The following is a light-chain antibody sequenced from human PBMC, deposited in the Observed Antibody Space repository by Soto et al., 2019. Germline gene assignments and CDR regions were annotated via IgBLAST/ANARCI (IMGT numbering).Light chain of an antibody. J-gene: IGKJ4*01. V-gene: IGKV1-12*01. CDR3: QQTTSFPLT. CDR1: QGISSW. Sequence: DIQMTQSPSFVSASVGDRVTITCRASQGISSWLAWYQHKPGRAPKLLIHAASSLESGVPSRFSGSGSWTDFTLTISSLPPEDFATFYCQQTTSFPLTFGGGTKVEIK. CDR2: AAS.